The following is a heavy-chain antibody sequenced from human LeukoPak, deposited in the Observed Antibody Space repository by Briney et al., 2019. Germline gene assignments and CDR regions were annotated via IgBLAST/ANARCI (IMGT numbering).Heavy chain of an antibody. CDR3: ARFMLGAVDY. CDR1: GGTFSSYA. Sequence: ASVKVSCKASGGTFSSYAISWVRQAPGQGLEWMGWINPNSGGTNYAQKFQGRVTMTRDTSISTAYMELSRLRSDDTAVYYCARFMLGAVDYWGQGTLVTVSS. D-gene: IGHD2-8*01. V-gene: IGHV1-2*02. CDR2: INPNSGGT. J-gene: IGHJ4*02.